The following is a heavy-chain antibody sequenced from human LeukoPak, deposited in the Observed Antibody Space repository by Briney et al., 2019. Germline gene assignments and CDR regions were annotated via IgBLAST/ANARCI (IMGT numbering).Heavy chain of an antibody. CDR2: ISYDGSNK. Sequence: GGSLRLSCAASGFTFSSYAMHWVRQAPGKGLEWVAVISYDGSNKYYADSVKGRFTISRDNSKNTLYLQMNSLRAEDTAVYYCARDKIWFGELLHYYYGMDVWGQGTTVTVSS. D-gene: IGHD3-10*01. CDR1: GFTFSSYA. J-gene: IGHJ6*02. V-gene: IGHV3-30-3*01. CDR3: ARDKIWFGELLHYYYGMDV.